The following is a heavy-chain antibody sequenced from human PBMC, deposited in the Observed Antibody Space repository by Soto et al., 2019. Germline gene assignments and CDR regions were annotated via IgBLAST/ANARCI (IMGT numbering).Heavy chain of an antibody. CDR1: GGSVSNDAYY. CDR3: ARLGIGWEFPFDY. J-gene: IGHJ4*02. CDR2: IYHSGST. V-gene: IGHV4-61*08. D-gene: IGHD1-26*01. Sequence: QVQLQESGPGLVKPSETLSLTCIVSGGSVSNDAYYWSWIRQPPGQGLEWIGYIYHSGSTYYNPSLKSRVTISADTSANQFSLKVSSVTAAYTAVYYCARLGIGWEFPFDYWCQGTLVNVSS.